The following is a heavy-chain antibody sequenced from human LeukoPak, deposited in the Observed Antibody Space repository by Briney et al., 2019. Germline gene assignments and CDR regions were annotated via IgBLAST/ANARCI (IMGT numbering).Heavy chain of an antibody. CDR3: AKAYYDFWSGYFDY. D-gene: IGHD3-3*01. V-gene: IGHV3-23*01. CDR2: ISGSSAST. CDR1: GFTFSSYA. Sequence: SGGSLRVSCVASGFTFSSYAMNWVRQAPGKGLEWVSGISGSSASTYYADPVKGRFTISRDNSENTLFLQMNSLRAEDTAVYYCAKAYYDFWSGYFDYWGQGTLVTVSS. J-gene: IGHJ4*02.